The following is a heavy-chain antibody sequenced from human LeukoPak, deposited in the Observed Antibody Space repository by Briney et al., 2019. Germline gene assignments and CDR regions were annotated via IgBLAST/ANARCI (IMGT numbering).Heavy chain of an antibody. CDR3: AREGSGQLLLWFGDGGRTPPFDY. CDR2: INHSGST. Sequence: SETLSLTCAVYGGSFSGYYWSWIRQPPGKGLEWIGEINHSGSTNYNPSLKSRVTISVDTSKNQFSLKLSSVTAADTAVYYCAREGSGQLLLWFGDGGRTPPFDYWGQGTLVTVSS. D-gene: IGHD3-10*01. J-gene: IGHJ4*02. V-gene: IGHV4-34*01. CDR1: GGSFSGYY.